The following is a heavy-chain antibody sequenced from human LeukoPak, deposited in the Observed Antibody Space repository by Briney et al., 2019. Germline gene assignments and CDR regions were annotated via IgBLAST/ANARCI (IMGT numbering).Heavy chain of an antibody. CDR3: AGSGSYYRVDY. D-gene: IGHD3-10*01. CDR1: GFTVSSNY. Sequence: PGGSLRLSCGASGFTVSSNYMSWVRQAPGKGLEWVSAISGSGGSTYYADSVKGRFTISRDNSKNTLYLQMNSLRAEDTAVYYCAGSGSYYRVDYWGQGTLVTVSS. J-gene: IGHJ4*02. V-gene: IGHV3-23*01. CDR2: ISGSGGST.